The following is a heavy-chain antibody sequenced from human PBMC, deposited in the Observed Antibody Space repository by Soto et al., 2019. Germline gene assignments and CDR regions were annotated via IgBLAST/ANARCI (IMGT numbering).Heavy chain of an antibody. CDR3: ARIRAGGYYDSSGYYYFDY. J-gene: IGHJ4*02. CDR1: GFSLSTSGMC. CDR2: IDWDDDK. V-gene: IGHV2-70*01. D-gene: IGHD3-22*01. Sequence: SGPTLVNPTQTLTLTCTFSGFSLSTSGMCVSWIRQPPGKALQWLALIDWDDDKYYSTSLKTRLTISKDTSKNQVVLTMTNMDPVDTATYYCARIRAGGYYDSSGYYYFDYRGQGTPVTVSS.